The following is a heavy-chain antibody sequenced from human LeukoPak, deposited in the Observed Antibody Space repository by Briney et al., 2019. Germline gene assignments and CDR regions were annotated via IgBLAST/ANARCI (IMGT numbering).Heavy chain of an antibody. V-gene: IGHV4-34*01. D-gene: IGHD3-10*01. CDR2: INHSGST. CDR1: GGSFSGYY. Sequence: SETLSLTCAVYGGSFSGYYWSWVRQPPGKGLGWIGEINHSGSTNYNPSLKSRVTISVDTSKNQFSLKLSSVTAADTAVYYCARVTMVRGVIIPDRMDVWGKGTTVTVSS. CDR3: ARVTMVRGVIIPDRMDV. J-gene: IGHJ6*03.